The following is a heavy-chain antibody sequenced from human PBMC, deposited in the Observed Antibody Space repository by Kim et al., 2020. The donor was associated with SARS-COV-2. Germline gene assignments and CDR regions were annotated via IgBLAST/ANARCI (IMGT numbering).Heavy chain of an antibody. CDR3: AREGRYGSGSYFAFDI. V-gene: IGHV3-48*02. D-gene: IGHD3-10*01. J-gene: IGHJ3*02. Sequence: SVKGRFTISRDNAKNSLYLQMNSLRDEDTAVYYCAREGRYGSGSYFAFDIWGQGTMVTVSS.